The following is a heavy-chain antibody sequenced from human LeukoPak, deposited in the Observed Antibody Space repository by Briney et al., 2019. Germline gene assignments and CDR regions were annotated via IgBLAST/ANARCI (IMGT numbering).Heavy chain of an antibody. J-gene: IGHJ4*02. CDR3: AAERSCGSFSCGAYYFES. Sequence: GGSLRLSCAASGFIFSNYGMDSVRQAPGKGLEWDSSISSISSYIHYADSVKGRFSISRDRARNSLYLQMSSLRAEDSAVYFCAAERSCGSFSCGAYYFESWGQGTLVTVSS. CDR1: GFIFSNYG. CDR2: ISSISSYI. V-gene: IGHV3-21*01. D-gene: IGHD2-21*01.